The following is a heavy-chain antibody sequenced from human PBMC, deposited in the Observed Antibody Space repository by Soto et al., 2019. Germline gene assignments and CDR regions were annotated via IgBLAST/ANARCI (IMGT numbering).Heavy chain of an antibody. D-gene: IGHD2-2*01. Sequence: PGGSLRLSCAASGFTFSSYGMHWVRQAPGKGLEWVAVIWYDGSNKYYADSVKGRFTISRDNSKNTLYLQMNSLRAEDTAVYYCARAGGRGYCSSTSCRNWFDPWGQGTLVTVSS. V-gene: IGHV3-33*01. J-gene: IGHJ5*02. CDR3: ARAGGRGYCSSTSCRNWFDP. CDR2: IWYDGSNK. CDR1: GFTFSSYG.